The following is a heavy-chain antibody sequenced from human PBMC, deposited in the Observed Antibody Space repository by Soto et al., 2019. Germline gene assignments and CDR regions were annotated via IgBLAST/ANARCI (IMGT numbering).Heavy chain of an antibody. CDR3: ASGILITFGGVIVRPLDAFDL. V-gene: IGHV3-11*01. Sequence: QVQLVESGGGLVKPGGSLRLSCAASGFTFSDYYMSWIRQAPGKGLEWVSYISSSGSTIYYADSVKGRFTISRDNAKNSLYMQMNSLRAEDTAVYYCASGILITFGGVIVRPLDAFDLWGQGTMVTVSS. D-gene: IGHD3-16*02. CDR1: GFTFSDYY. J-gene: IGHJ3*01. CDR2: ISSSGSTI.